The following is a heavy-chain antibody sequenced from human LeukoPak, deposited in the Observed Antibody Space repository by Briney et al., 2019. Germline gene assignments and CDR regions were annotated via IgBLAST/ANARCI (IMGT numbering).Heavy chain of an antibody. Sequence: SETLSLTCAVYGGSFSGYYWSWIRQPPGKGLEWIGEINHSGSTNYNPSLKSRVTISVDTSKNQFSLKLSSVTAADTAVYYCARERGGSWSRYFDYWGQGTLVTVSS. CDR2: INHSGST. J-gene: IGHJ4*02. CDR3: ARERGGSWSRYFDY. CDR1: GGSFSGYY. V-gene: IGHV4-34*01. D-gene: IGHD2-15*01.